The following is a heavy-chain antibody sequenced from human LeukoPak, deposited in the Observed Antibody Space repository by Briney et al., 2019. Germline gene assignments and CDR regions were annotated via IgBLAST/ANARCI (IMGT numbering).Heavy chain of an antibody. Sequence: PSETLSLTCTVSGGSISSYYWSWIRQPPGKGLEWIGYIYYSGSTNYNPSLKSRVTISVDTSKNQFSLKLSSVTAADTAVYYCARESVVAPDYGMDVWGQGTTVTVSS. D-gene: IGHD2-15*01. CDR1: GGSISSYY. J-gene: IGHJ6*02. CDR3: ARESVVAPDYGMDV. V-gene: IGHV4-59*01. CDR2: IYYSGST.